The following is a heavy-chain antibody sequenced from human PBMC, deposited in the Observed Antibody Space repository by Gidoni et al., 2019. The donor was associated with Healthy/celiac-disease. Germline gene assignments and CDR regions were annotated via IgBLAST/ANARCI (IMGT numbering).Heavy chain of an antibody. Sequence: EVQLLESGGGLVQPGGSLRLSCAASGFTFSSYAMSWVRQAPGKGLEWVSAISGSGGSTYYADSVKGRFTISRDNSKNTLYLQMNSLRAEDTAVYYCAKDHMTYLPGIAAAGTVDYWGQGTLVTVSS. CDR2: ISGSGGST. CDR3: AKDHMTYLPGIAAAGTVDY. D-gene: IGHD6-13*01. J-gene: IGHJ4*02. CDR1: GFTFSSYA. V-gene: IGHV3-23*01.